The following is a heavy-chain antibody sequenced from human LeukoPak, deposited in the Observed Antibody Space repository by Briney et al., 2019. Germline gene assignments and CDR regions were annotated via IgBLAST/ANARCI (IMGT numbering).Heavy chain of an antibody. D-gene: IGHD3-22*01. J-gene: IGHJ4*02. CDR1: GGSISSYY. CDR3: ARSPPITMIVAYYFDY. V-gene: IGHV4-4*07. Sequence: SETLSLTCTVSGGSISSYYWSWIRQPAGKGLEWIGRIYTSGSTNYNPSLKSRVTMSVDTSKNQFSLKLGSVTAADTAVYYCARSPPITMIVAYYFDYWGQGTLVTVSS. CDR2: IYTSGST.